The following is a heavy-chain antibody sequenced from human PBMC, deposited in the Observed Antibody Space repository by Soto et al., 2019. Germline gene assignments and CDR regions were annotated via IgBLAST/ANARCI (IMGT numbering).Heavy chain of an antibody. D-gene: IGHD3-16*01. CDR3: AKGPVSGQGVFDY. Sequence: EVQLLESGGGLVQPGGSLRLSCAASGFTFSSNAMSWVRQAPGKGLEWVSAISGSGGSTYYADSVKGRFTISRDNSKNTLYLQMNSLRAEDPAVYYCAKGPVSGQGVFDYWGQGTLVTVSS. J-gene: IGHJ4*02. CDR1: GFTFSSNA. V-gene: IGHV3-23*01. CDR2: ISGSGGST.